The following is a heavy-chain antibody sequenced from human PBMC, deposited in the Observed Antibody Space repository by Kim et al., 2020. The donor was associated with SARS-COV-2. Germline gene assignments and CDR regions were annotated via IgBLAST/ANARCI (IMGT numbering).Heavy chain of an antibody. J-gene: IGHJ6*01. CDR2: ISADGSYI. CDR3: ARDSRVATIDFYYYYFA. CDR1: NFTFSSYS. V-gene: IGHV3-21*01. Sequence: GGSLRLSCAASNFTFSSYSMNWVRQAPGKGLEWVSSISADGSYIYYAGSVKGRFTISRENAENSLYLQMNSLGAEDTAVYYCARDSRVATIDFYYYYFA. D-gene: IGHD5-12*01.